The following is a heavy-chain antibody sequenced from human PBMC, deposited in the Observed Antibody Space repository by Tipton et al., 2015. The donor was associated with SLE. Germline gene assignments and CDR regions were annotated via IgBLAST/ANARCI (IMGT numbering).Heavy chain of an antibody. Sequence: TLSLTCTVSGGSISSADYYWSWIRQHPGKGLEWIWYIYYTMSAYYNPSLKSRDIISLDTSKNHFSLKLSSVTAADTAVYYCARVPRTFYYDYSGHFDYWGPGTLVTVSS. D-gene: IGHD3-22*01. CDR1: GGSISSADYY. J-gene: IGHJ4*02. V-gene: IGHV4-31*03. CDR3: ARVPRTFYYDYSGHFDY. CDR2: IYYTMSA.